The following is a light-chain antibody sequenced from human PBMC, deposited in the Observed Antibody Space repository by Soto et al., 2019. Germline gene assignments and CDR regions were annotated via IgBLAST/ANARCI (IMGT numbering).Light chain of an antibody. CDR2: DVN. J-gene: IGLJ1*01. Sequence: QSALTQPRSVSGSPGQSVTISCTGTSSDVGRYDYVSWYQHHPGKAPKLLIYDVNKWPSGVPDRFSGSKSGNTASLSISGLQAEDEADYYCYSFAGSTTFSYVFGPGTKLTVL. CDR3: YSFAGSTTFSYV. V-gene: IGLV2-11*01. CDR1: SSDVGRYDY.